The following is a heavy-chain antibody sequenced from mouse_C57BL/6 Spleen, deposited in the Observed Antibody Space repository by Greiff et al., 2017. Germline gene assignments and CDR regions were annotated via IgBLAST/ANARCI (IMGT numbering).Heavy chain of an antibody. CDR3: ANSLLRYCDV. Sequence: EVQLQQSGPELVKPGASVKISCKASGYSFTGYYMNWVKQSPEKSLEWIGELNPSTGGTTYNQKVKAKATFTVDKSSNTASMQLNRLTSEDSAVYYCANSLLRYCDVGGTGTTVTVAS. J-gene: IGHJ1*03. CDR1: GYSFTGYY. V-gene: IGHV1-42*01. D-gene: IGHD2-10*01. CDR2: LNPSTGGT.